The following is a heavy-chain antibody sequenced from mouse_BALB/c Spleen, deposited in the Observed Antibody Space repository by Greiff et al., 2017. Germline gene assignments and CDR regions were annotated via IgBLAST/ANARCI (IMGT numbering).Heavy chain of an antibody. CDR3: ARGAYDGYYFDY. D-gene: IGHD2-3*01. V-gene: IGHV5-17*02. CDR1: GFTFSSFG. Sequence: EVHLVESGGGLVQPGGSRKLSCAASGFTFSSFGMHWVRQAPEKGLEWVAYISSGSSTIYYADTVKGRFTISRDNPKNTLFLQMTSLRSEDTAMYYCARGAYDGYYFDYWGQGTTLTVSS. CDR2: ISSGSSTI. J-gene: IGHJ2*01.